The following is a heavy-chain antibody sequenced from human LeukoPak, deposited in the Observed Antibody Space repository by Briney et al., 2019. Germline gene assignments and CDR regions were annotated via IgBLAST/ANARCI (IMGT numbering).Heavy chain of an antibody. D-gene: IGHD1-26*01. CDR2: INHSGST. J-gene: IGHJ4*02. CDR1: GGSFSGYY. Sequence: SETLSLTRAVYGGSFSGYYWSWIRQPPGKGLEWIGEINHSGSTNYNPSLKSRVTISVDTSKNQFSLKLSSVTAADTAVYYCARGRGIVGATTSPPFDYWGQGTLVTVSS. CDR3: ARGRGIVGATTSPPFDY. V-gene: IGHV4-34*01.